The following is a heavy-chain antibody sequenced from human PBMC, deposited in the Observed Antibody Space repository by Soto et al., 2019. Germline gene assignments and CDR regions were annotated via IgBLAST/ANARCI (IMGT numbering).Heavy chain of an antibody. CDR2: IDPSDSYT. CDR3: ARHAVTMVRGDGMDV. V-gene: IGHV5-10-1*01. CDR1: GYSFTSYW. D-gene: IGHD3-10*01. J-gene: IGHJ6*02. Sequence: GEALNISCKGSGYSFTSYWSSWVRQMTGKGLEWMGRIDPSDSYTNYSPSFQGHVTISADKSISTAYLQWSSLKASDTAMYYCARHAVTMVRGDGMDVWGQGTTVTVSS.